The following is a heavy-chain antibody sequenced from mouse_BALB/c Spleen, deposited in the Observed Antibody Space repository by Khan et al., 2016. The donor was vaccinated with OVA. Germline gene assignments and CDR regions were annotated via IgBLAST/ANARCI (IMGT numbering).Heavy chain of an antibody. CDR3: TNGNYGWFAY. Sequence: EVQLQESGGGLVKPGGSLKLSCSASGFTFSTFVMSWVRQTPEKRLEWVATISSAGTYTYYSDSVKGRFTISRDNAKNTLYLQMNSLRSEDTAMYYCTNGNYGWFAYWCQGTLVTVSA. CDR1: GFTFSTFV. V-gene: IGHV5-9-3*01. D-gene: IGHD2-1*01. CDR2: ISSAGTYT. J-gene: IGHJ3*01.